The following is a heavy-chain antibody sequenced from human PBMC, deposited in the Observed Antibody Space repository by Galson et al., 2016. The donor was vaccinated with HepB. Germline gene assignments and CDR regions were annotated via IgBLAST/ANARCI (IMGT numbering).Heavy chain of an antibody. CDR3: ARDVGWNNLDY. V-gene: IGHV3-15*01. J-gene: IGHJ4*02. Sequence: SLRLSCAASGFTFSSAWMSWVRQAPGKGLEWVGRIKSKTDDGTTDYAAPVKGRFTISRDDSENTLYLQLNSLRTEDTAVYYCARDVGWNNLDYWGQGTLVTVSS. CDR2: IKSKTDDGTT. CDR1: GFTFSSAW. D-gene: IGHD1/OR15-1a*01.